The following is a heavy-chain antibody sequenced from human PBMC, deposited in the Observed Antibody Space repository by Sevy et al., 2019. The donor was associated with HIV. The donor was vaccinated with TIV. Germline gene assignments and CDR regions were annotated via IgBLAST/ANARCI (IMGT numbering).Heavy chain of an antibody. CDR3: ARGYHFANSGSEWGLDP. D-gene: IGHD3-22*01. CDR2: GHYSGIT. CDR1: GGFISSHY. V-gene: IGHV4-59*11. Sequence: SETLSLTCTVSGGFISSHYWNWIRQSPGKGPEWIGHGHYSGITNYNPSLKSRVTISVDTSKNQFSLRLSSVTAADTAVYYCARGYHFANSGSEWGLDPWGQGTQVTVSS. J-gene: IGHJ5*02.